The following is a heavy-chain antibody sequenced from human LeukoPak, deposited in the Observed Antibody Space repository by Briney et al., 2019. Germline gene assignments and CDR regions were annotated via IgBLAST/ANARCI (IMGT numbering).Heavy chain of an antibody. Sequence: PGGSLRLSCAASGFTFSSYSMNWVRQAPGKGLEWVSVIYSGGSTYYADSVKGRFTISRDNSKNTLYLQMNSLRAEDTAVYYCARGVHYYYYYMDVWGKGPRSPSP. CDR1: GFTFSSYS. CDR2: IYSGGST. J-gene: IGHJ6*03. V-gene: IGHV3-53*01. CDR3: ARGVHYYYYYMDV.